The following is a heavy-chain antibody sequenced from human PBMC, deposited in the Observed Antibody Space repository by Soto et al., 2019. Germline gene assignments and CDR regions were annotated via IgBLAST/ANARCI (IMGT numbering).Heavy chain of an antibody. J-gene: IGHJ6*02. CDR3: ARTESSSWSFFYYGMDV. D-gene: IGHD6-13*01. CDR2: VYYSDGT. CDR1: GGSIGSYY. V-gene: IGHV4-59*01. Sequence: SETLSLTCTVTGGSIGSYYWSWIRQSPGRGLEWIGCVYYSDGTNYNPTLKSRATMSMDQSNNQFSLRLRSVNAADTAVYYCARTESSSWSFFYYGMDVWGQGTTVTVSS.